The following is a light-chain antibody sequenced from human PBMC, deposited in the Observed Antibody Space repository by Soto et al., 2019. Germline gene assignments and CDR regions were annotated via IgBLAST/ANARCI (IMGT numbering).Light chain of an antibody. CDR1: QTISSW. J-gene: IGKJ1*01. CDR3: QHYNSYSEA. Sequence: DIQMTQSPSTLSRSVGDRVTLTSRASQTISSWLAWYQQKPGKAPKLLIYKASTLKSGVPSRFSGSGSGTEFTLTISSLQPDEFATYYCQHYNSYSEAVGQGTKVDIK. CDR2: KAS. V-gene: IGKV1-5*03.